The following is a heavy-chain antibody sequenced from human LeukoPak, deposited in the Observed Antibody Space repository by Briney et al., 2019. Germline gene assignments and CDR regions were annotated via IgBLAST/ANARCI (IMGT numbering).Heavy chain of an antibody. Sequence: GGSLRLSCAASGFTFSDFFMTWIRQAPGKGLEWVSYISSSSSFTAYADSVKGRFTISRDNTKNSLYLQMNSLRAEDMAVYYCAKAPTSYCSSSSCYEGASDYWGQGTLVTVSS. V-gene: IGHV3-11*05. D-gene: IGHD2-2*01. CDR1: GFTFSDFF. J-gene: IGHJ4*02. CDR2: ISSSSSFT. CDR3: AKAPTSYCSSSSCYEGASDY.